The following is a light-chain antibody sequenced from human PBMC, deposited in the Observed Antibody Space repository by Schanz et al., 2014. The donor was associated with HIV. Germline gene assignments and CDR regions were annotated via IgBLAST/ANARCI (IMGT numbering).Light chain of an antibody. Sequence: QSALTQPASVSGSPGQSITISCTGTSADVGAYKSVSWYQQHPGKAPKLMIYDVSHRPSGVSNRFSGSKSGNTASLTISGLQSEDEADYYCAAWDDSLNGWVFGGGTKLTVL. CDR2: DVS. V-gene: IGLV2-14*03. CDR1: SADVGAYKS. J-gene: IGLJ3*02. CDR3: AAWDDSLNGWV.